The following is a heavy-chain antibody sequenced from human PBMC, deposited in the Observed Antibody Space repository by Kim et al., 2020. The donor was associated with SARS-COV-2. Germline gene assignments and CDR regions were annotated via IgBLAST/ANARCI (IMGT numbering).Heavy chain of an antibody. D-gene: IGHD3-3*01. V-gene: IGHV4-59*13. Sequence: SETLSLTCTVSGGSISSYYWSWIRQPPGKGLEWIGYIYYSGSTNYNPSLKSRVTISVDTSKNQFSLKLSSVTAADTAVYYCARDVLNPFWSGYEYNYYGKDVWGQGTTVTVSS. CDR2: IYYSGST. CDR3: ARDVLNPFWSGYEYNYYGKDV. CDR1: GGSISSYY. J-gene: IGHJ6*02.